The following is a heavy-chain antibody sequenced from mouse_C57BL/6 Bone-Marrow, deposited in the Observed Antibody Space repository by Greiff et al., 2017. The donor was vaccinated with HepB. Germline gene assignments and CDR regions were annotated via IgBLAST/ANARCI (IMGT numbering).Heavy chain of an antibody. J-gene: IGHJ4*01. CDR3: ARDRDYYGSSYAMDY. CDR2: ISDGGSYT. V-gene: IGHV5-4*01. Sequence: EVKVVESGGGLVKPGGSLKLSCAASGFTFSSYAMSWVRQTPEKRLEWVATISDGGSYTYYPDNVKGRFTISRDNAKNNLYLQMSHLKSEDTAMYYCARDRDYYGSSYAMDYWGQGTSVTVSS. CDR1: GFTFSSYA. D-gene: IGHD1-1*01.